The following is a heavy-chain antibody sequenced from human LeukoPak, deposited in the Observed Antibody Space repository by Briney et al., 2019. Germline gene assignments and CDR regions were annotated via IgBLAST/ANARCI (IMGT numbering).Heavy chain of an antibody. CDR2: IYSGGST. Sequence: PGGSLRLSCAASGFTVSSNYMSWVRQAPGKGLEWVSVIYSGGSTYYADSVKGRFTISRDNSKNTLYLQMNSLRAEDTAVYYCARGGIGVAGDFEYWGQGTLVTVSS. V-gene: IGHV3-53*01. CDR3: ARGGIGVAGDFEY. D-gene: IGHD6-19*01. J-gene: IGHJ4*02. CDR1: GFTVSSNY.